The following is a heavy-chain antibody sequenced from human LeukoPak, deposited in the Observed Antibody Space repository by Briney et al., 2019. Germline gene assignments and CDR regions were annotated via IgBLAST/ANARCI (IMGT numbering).Heavy chain of an antibody. CDR2: INHSGSS. CDR3: ASYGPQGY. CDR1: GGSFSGYD. J-gene: IGHJ4*02. Sequence: TSETLSLTCAVYGGSFSGYDWSWSRKPPPKGLELVGEINHSGSSYYNPSLKSRGTITVDTSKNQFSLKLSSVTAADTAVYYCASYGPQGYWGQGTLVTVSS. D-gene: IGHD3-10*01. V-gene: IGHV4-34*01.